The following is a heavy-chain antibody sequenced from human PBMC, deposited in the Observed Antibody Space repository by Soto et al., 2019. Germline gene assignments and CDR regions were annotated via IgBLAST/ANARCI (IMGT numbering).Heavy chain of an antibody. D-gene: IGHD3-3*01. V-gene: IGHV4-34*01. J-gene: IGHJ4*02. Sequence: QAQLQQWGARLLKPSETLSLTCAVYGGSFSDYYWSWIRQPPGKGLEWIGEINHRGSTNYNPSLSNRVTISAEPSKNQYYLQLSSVTAADTAVYYWARGVFRSWQRVLPVSEHFDDWGQGTLVTVSS. CDR1: GGSFSDYY. CDR3: ARGVFRSWQRVLPVSEHFDD. CDR2: INHRGST.